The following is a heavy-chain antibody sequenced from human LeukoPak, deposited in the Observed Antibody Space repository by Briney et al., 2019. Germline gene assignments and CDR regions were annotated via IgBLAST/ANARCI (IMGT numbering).Heavy chain of an antibody. V-gene: IGHV3-7*04. Sequence: GGSLRLSCAASGFTFRISWMSWVRQAPGKGLEWVASIKEDGSEKNYVDSVKGRFTISRDDDNNSLYLHMNSLRVDDTAFYYCARGGRPDSWGQGTLVTVSS. CDR1: GFTFRISW. J-gene: IGHJ5*01. D-gene: IGHD1-26*01. CDR3: ARGGRPDS. CDR2: IKEDGSEK.